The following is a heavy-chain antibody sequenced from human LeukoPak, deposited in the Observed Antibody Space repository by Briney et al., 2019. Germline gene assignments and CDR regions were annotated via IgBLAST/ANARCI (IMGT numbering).Heavy chain of an antibody. V-gene: IGHV4-34*01. Sequence: PSETLSLTCAVYGGSFSGYYWSWIRQPPGKGLEWIGEINHSGSTNYNPSLKSRVTISVDTSKNQFSLKLSSVTAADTAVYYCASGPDSYYYDSSGSPFDYWGQGTLVTVSS. J-gene: IGHJ4*02. CDR1: GGSFSGYY. CDR3: ASGPDSYYYDSSGSPFDY. CDR2: INHSGST. D-gene: IGHD3-22*01.